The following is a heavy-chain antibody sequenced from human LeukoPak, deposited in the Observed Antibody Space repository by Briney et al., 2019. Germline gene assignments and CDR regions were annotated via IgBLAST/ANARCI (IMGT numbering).Heavy chain of an antibody. CDR2: IGDSATNT. J-gene: IGHJ4*02. V-gene: IGHV3-23*01. CDR3: AKGSAAGRPYYFDY. Sequence: SGGSLRLSCTASGFTFGDYAMSWVRQAPGKGLEWFSAIGDSATNTYYADSVKSRFTISRDNSKNTLYLQMNSLTAEDTAVYYCAKGSAAGRPYYFDYWGQGALVAVSS. D-gene: IGHD6-25*01. CDR1: GFTFGDYA.